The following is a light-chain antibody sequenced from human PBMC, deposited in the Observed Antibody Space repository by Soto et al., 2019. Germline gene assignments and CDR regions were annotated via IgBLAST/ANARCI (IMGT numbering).Light chain of an antibody. J-gene: IGLJ2*01. V-gene: IGLV1-44*01. CDR3: ATWDDNLNGVV. CDR1: SSNIGRNT. Sequence: QSVLTQPPSASGTPGQRVTISCSGSSSNIGRNTVSWYRQLPGTAPRLLIYNNNQRPSGVPDRFSGSKSGTSASLAISGLQSEDEADYYCATWDDNLNGVVFGGGTQLTV. CDR2: NNN.